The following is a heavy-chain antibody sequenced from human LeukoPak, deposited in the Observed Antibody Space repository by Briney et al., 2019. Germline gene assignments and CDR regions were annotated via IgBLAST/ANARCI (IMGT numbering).Heavy chain of an antibody. J-gene: IGHJ4*02. D-gene: IGHD3-22*01. Sequence: PGGSLRLSCAASGFTVSSNEMSWVRQAPGKGLVWVSRINSDGSSTSYADSVKGRFTISRDNAKNSLYLQMNSLRAEDTAVYYCARDLLDYYDTGGYPGTFDYWGQGTLVTVSS. CDR3: ARDLLDYYDTGGYPGTFDY. V-gene: IGHV3-74*01. CDR2: INSDGSST. CDR1: GFTVSSNE.